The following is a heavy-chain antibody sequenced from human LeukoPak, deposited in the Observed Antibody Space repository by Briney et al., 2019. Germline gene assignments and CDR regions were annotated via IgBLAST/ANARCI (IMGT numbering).Heavy chain of an antibody. CDR2: IYHSGST. J-gene: IGHJ6*03. D-gene: IGHD3-3*01. CDR3: ARSPRPDDFWSGYYNYYYYYMDV. V-gene: IGHV4-4*02. Sequence: PSETLSLTCAVSGGSISSSNWWSWVSQPPGKGLEWIGEIYHSGSTNYNPSLKSRVTISVDKSKNQFSLKLSSVTAADTAVYYCARSPRPDDFWSGYYNYYYYYMDVWGKGTTVTVSS. CDR1: GGSISSSNW.